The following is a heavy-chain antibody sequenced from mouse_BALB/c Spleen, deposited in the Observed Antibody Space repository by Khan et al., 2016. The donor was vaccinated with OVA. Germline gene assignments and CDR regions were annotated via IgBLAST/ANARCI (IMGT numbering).Heavy chain of an antibody. CDR3: ARMKPYWYFDV. V-gene: IGHV9-3-1*01. J-gene: IGHJ1*01. Sequence: QIQLVQSGPELKKPGETVKISCKASGYTFTNYGMNWVKQAPGKGLKWMGWINTYTGEPTYADDFKGRFAFSLETSASTASLQINNLKSEDTATYGCARMKPYWYFDVWGAGTTVTVSS. CDR1: GYTFTNYG. CDR2: INTYTGEP.